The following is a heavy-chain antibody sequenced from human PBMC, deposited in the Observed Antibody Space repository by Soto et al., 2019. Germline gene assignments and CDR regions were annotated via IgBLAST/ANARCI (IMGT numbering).Heavy chain of an antibody. J-gene: IGHJ4*02. CDR2: IYYSGST. CDR1: GGSVSSGSYY. Sequence: SETLSLTCPVSGGSVSSGSYYWSWIRQPPGKGLEWIGYIYYSGSTNYNPSLKSRVTISVDTSKNQFSLKLSSVTAADTAVYYCARRASAGRSFDYWGLGTLVNDSS. D-gene: IGHD6-13*01. CDR3: ARRASAGRSFDY. V-gene: IGHV4-61*01.